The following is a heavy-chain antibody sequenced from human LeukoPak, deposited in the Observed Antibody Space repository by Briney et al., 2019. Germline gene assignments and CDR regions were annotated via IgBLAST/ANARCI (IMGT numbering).Heavy chain of an antibody. Sequence: ASVKVSCKASGYTFSSYYIHWVRQAPGQGLEWMGWINPNSGGTNYAQKFQGRVTMTRDTSITTAYMELSRLTSDDTAVYYCARTRGGYSYGYPGYFQHWGQGTLVTVSS. V-gene: IGHV1-2*02. CDR1: GYTFSSYY. D-gene: IGHD5-18*01. J-gene: IGHJ1*01. CDR2: INPNSGGT. CDR3: ARTRGGYSYGYPGYFQH.